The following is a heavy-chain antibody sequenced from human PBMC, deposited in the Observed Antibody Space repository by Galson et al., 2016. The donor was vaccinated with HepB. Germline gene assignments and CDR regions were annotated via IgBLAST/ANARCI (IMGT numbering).Heavy chain of an antibody. CDR1: GGSISSGGYY. V-gene: IGHV4-31*03. J-gene: IGHJ4*02. D-gene: IGHD6-6*01. CDR3: ARGGWQLGPSYCFDY. CDR2: IYYSGST. Sequence: TLSLTCTVSGGSISSGGYYWSWIRQHPGKGLERIGYIYYSGSTYYNPSLKSRVNISVDTSKNQFSLKLSSVTAADTAVYYCARGGWQLGPSYCFDYWGQGTLVTVSS.